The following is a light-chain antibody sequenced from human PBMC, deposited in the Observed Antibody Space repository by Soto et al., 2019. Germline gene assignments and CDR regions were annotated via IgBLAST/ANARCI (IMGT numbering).Light chain of an antibody. J-gene: IGKJ3*01. CDR2: DAS. CDR1: QSVSSY. Sequence: EIVLTQSPATLSLSPGERATLSCRASQSVSSYLAWYQQKPGQAPRLLIYDASNRATGIPAMFSGSGSGTDFPHTIIRLVAEDFVVYCCHYPTNVSLFTFCPGTKVAIK. CDR3: HYPTNVSLFT. V-gene: IGKV3-11*01.